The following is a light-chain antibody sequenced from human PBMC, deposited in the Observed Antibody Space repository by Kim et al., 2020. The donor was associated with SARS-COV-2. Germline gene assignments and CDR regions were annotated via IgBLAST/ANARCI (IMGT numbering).Light chain of an antibody. J-gene: IGKJ2*01. Sequence: DIQMTQSPSTLSASVGDRVTITCRATQSITGWLAWYQQKPGKVPKVLIYDASTLENGVPSRFSGSGSGTEFTLTISSLQTDDFATYYCQQYYNASPYPLAQGTKL. V-gene: IGKV1-5*01. CDR3: QQYYNASPYP. CDR1: QSITGW. CDR2: DAS.